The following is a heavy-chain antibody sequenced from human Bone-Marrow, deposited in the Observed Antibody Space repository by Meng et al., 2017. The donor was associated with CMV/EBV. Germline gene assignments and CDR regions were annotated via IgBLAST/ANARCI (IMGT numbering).Heavy chain of an antibody. CDR2: IKQDGSEK. J-gene: IGHJ6*01. D-gene: IGHD2-2*03. V-gene: IGHV3-7*01. CDR3: ARLDIVVVPAAKTHYYGMDV. CDR1: GFTFSSYW. Sequence: GGSLRLSCAASGFTFSSYWMSWVRQAPGKGLEWVANIKQDGSEKYYVDSVKGRFTISRDNAKNSLYLQMNSLRAEDTAVYYCARLDIVVVPAAKTHYYGMDVWGQGNTVNGAS.